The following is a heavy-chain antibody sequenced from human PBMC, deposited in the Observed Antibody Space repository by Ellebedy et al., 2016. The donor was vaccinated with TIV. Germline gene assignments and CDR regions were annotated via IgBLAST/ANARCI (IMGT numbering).Heavy chain of an antibody. CDR1: AFTFRTYA. CDR2: ISGTGGST. V-gene: IGHV3-23*01. CDR3: ARDPRIAARPFDY. J-gene: IGHJ4*02. D-gene: IGHD6-6*01. Sequence: PGGSLRLSCAASAFTFRTYAMTWVRQAPGKGLEWVSLISGTGGSTFYADSVKGRFTISRDNSKYTLYLRMNSLRAEDTAVYYCARDPRIAARPFDYWGQGTLVTVSS.